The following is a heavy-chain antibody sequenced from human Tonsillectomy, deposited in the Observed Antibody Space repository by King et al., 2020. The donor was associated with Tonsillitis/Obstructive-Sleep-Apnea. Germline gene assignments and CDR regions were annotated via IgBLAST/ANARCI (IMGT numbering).Heavy chain of an antibody. CDR2: VSGIGDST. Sequence: EVQLVESGGGLVQPGGSLRLSCAASGFTFSSYAMSWVRQAPGKGLEWVSAVSGIGDSTYHADSVKGRFTISRDNSKNTLYLQMNSLRAEDKAVYYCAKGIGLVQGVIPFDYWGQGTLVTVSS. J-gene: IGHJ4*02. CDR3: AKGIGLVQGVIPFDY. CDR1: GFTFSSYA. D-gene: IGHD3-10*01. V-gene: IGHV3-23*04.